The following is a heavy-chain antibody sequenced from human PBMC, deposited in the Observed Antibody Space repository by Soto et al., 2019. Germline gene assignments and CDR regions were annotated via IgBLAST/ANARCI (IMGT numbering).Heavy chain of an antibody. D-gene: IGHD1-7*01. CDR3: ARTESGTFDP. CDR2: IYYDGSA. V-gene: IGHV4-39*07. J-gene: IGHJ5*02. Sequence: SETLSLTCTVSGGSISSSSYYWGWIRQPPGKGLECVGTIYYDGSAYYNPSLKSRVTISVDTSKNHFSLKLTSVTAADTAVYYCARTESGTFDPWGQGTLVTVSS. CDR1: GGSISSSSYY.